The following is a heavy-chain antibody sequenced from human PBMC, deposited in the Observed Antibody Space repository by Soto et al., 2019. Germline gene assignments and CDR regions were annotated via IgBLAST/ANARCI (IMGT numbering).Heavy chain of an antibody. V-gene: IGHV3-23*01. CDR2: ISGSGDGR. CDR3: AKGSADGIPYYFDL. J-gene: IGHJ4*02. Sequence: SLRLSCAASGFRFSSYAMNWVRQVPGKGLEWVSAISGSGDGRYYAESVKGRFTISRDNSKSTLHLQMNSLGAEDTAVYYCAKGSADGIPYYFDLWGQGTLVTVSS. CDR1: GFRFSSYA. D-gene: IGHD6-13*01.